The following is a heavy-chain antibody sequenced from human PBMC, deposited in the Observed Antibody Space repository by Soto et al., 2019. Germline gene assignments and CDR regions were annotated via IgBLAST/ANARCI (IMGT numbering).Heavy chain of an antibody. CDR2: IYYSGST. Sequence: SETLSLTCTVSGGSISSSNYYLGWIRQPPGKGLEWIGSIYYSGSTYYNPSLKSRVTISVDTSKNQFSLKLSSVTAADTAVYYCARGLSVAGTSYWGQGTLVTVSS. CDR3: ARGLSVAGTSY. D-gene: IGHD6-19*01. V-gene: IGHV4-39*01. CDR1: GGSISSSNYY. J-gene: IGHJ4*02.